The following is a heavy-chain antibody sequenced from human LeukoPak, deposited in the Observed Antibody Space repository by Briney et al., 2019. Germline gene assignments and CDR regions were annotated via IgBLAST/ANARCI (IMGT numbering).Heavy chain of an antibody. CDR2: VYPGDSNT. V-gene: IGHV5-51*01. Sequence: GGSLSIPCKGSGYIFTNYWIGWVRQMPGKGLEWRVIVYPGDSNTRYSSSFQGQVTISADKTINTAYLQWSSLKASATAMYYCARRVGASQRGFDYWGQGTLVTVSS. J-gene: IGHJ4*02. CDR3: ARRVGASQRGFDY. CDR1: GYIFTNYW. D-gene: IGHD1-26*01.